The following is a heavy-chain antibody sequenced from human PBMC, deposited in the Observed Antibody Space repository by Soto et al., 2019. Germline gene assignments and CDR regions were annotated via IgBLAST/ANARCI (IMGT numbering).Heavy chain of an antibody. Sequence: PGESLKISCKGSGYTFSSYWIVWVRQMPGKGLEWMGIIYPGDSDARYSPSFQGQVTLSADKSISTAYLQWSSLKASDSAMYYCERISGDYDRSGYVANPIHHWGQGTLVTVSS. CDR3: ERISGDYDRSGYVANPIHH. J-gene: IGHJ5*02. D-gene: IGHD3-22*01. CDR1: GYTFSSYW. CDR2: IYPGDSDA. V-gene: IGHV5-51*01.